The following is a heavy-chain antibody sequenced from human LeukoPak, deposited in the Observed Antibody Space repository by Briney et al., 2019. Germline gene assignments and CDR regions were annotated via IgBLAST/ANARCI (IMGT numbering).Heavy chain of an antibody. CDR2: ICSSGSTI. J-gene: IGHJ6*02. CDR1: GFTFSDYY. V-gene: IGHV3-11*01. CDR3: ARDLRVLRFSFPHYYYGMDV. Sequence: GGSLRLSCAASGFTFSDYYMSWIRQAPGKGLEWVSYICSSGSTIYYADSVKGRFTISRDNAKNSLYLQMNSLRAEDTAVYYCARDLRVLRFSFPHYYYGMDVWGQGTTVTVSS. D-gene: IGHD3-3*01.